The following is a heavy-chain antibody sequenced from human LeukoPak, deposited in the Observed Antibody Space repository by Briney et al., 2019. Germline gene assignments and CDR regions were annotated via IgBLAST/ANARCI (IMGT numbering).Heavy chain of an antibody. CDR3: AGADYYYYYYMDV. D-gene: IGHD1-26*01. J-gene: IGHJ6*03. V-gene: IGHV3-30*02. CDR1: GFTFSSYG. Sequence: HPGGSLRLSCAASGFTFSSYGMHWVRQAPGKGLEWVAFIRYDGSNKYYADSVKGRFTISRDNSKNTLYLQMNSLRAEDTAVYYCAGADYYYYYYMDVWGKGTTVTISS. CDR2: IRYDGSNK.